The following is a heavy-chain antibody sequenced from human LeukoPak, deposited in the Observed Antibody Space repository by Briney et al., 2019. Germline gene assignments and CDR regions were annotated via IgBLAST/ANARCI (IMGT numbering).Heavy chain of an antibody. J-gene: IGHJ4*02. V-gene: IGHV1-8*01. CDR2: MNPNSGNT. Sequence: GASVKVSCKASGYTFTSYDINWVRQATGQGLEWMGWMNPNSGNTGYAQKFQGRVTMTRNTSISTAYMELSSLRSEDTAVYYCARGRYYDSSGHRRILPDYRGQGTLVTVSS. CDR3: ARGRYYDSSGHRRILPDY. D-gene: IGHD3-22*01. CDR1: GYTFTSYD.